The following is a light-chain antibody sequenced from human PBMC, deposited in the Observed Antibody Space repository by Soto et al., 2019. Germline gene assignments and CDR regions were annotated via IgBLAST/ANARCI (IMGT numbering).Light chain of an antibody. V-gene: IGLV2-14*01. CDR3: TSYIRSSTLDYV. Sequence: QSALTHPASVSWSPGQAITISCTGTSSDVGGYNYVSWYQQYPGKAPKLMIYEVGNRPSGVSNRFSGSKSGNTASLTISGLQAEDEADYYCTSYIRSSTLDYVFGTGTKVTVL. J-gene: IGLJ1*01. CDR1: SSDVGGYNY. CDR2: EVG.